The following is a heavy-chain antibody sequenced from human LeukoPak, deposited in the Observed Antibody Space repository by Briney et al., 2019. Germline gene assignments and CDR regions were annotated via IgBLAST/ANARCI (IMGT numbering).Heavy chain of an antibody. J-gene: IGHJ4*02. CDR1: GVTFPSYW. CDR3: ARRHHFGFLDS. D-gene: IGHD3-10*01. Sequence: GGSLRLSCAASGVTFPSYWMTWVRQAPGKGLEWVANIKQDGSEKYYVDSVKGRFTISRDNAKNSVYLQMNSLRAEDTAVYYCARRHHFGFLDSWGQGTLVTVSS. V-gene: IGHV3-7*04. CDR2: IKQDGSEK.